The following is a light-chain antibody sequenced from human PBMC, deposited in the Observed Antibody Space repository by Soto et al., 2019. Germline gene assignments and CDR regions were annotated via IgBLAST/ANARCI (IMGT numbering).Light chain of an antibody. CDR1: QTISSNY. CDR2: GAY. CDR3: KQYSSSLIT. Sequence: QSPGTLSLSPGERAILSCRASQTISSNYLAWYQQKPGQAHRLXIYGAYGRATGIQDRFSGSGSGTDFTLTIRRLEPEDFAVYYCKQYSSSLITFGQGTRLEIK. J-gene: IGKJ5*01. V-gene: IGKV3-20*01.